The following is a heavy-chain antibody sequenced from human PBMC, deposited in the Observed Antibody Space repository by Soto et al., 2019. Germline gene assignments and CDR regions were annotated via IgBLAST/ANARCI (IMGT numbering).Heavy chain of an antibody. CDR1: GFTFSSYG. Sequence: GGSLRLSCAASGFTFSSYGMHWVRQAPGKGLEWVAVISYDGSNKYYADSVKGRFTISRDNSKNTLDLQMNSLRAEDTAVYYCAKEYYYGSGSPVDVWGQGTTVTVSS. V-gene: IGHV3-30*18. CDR3: AKEYYYGSGSPVDV. CDR2: ISYDGSNK. D-gene: IGHD3-10*01. J-gene: IGHJ6*02.